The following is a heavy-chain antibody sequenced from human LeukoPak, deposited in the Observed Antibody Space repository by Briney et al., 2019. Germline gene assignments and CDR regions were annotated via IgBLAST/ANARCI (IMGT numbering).Heavy chain of an antibody. CDR2: ISYDGNKI. Sequence: GGSLRLSCAASGFTFNIYPLHWVRQAPGKGLEWVTLISYDGNKIYYADSVKGRFTISRDNSKNTLYLQMNSLRAEDTAVYYCAKAGFLEWLPGVWGKGTTVTVSS. D-gene: IGHD3-3*01. CDR1: GFTFNIYP. V-gene: IGHV3-30-3*01. J-gene: IGHJ6*04. CDR3: AKAGFLEWLPGV.